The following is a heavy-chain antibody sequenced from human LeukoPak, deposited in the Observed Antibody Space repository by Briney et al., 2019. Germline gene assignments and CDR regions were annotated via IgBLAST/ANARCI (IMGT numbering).Heavy chain of an antibody. D-gene: IGHD1-26*01. V-gene: IGHV1-46*01. CDR3: ARGGLGSGSYTFFDY. J-gene: IGHJ4*02. CDR2: INPNGGGT. CDR1: GYTFTSYY. Sequence: ASVTVSCKASGYTFTSYYMHWVRQAPGQGLEWMGIINPNGGGTNYAQKFQGRVTMTRDASTSTVYMELSSLRSEDTAVYYCARGGLGSGSYTFFDYWGQGTLVTVSS.